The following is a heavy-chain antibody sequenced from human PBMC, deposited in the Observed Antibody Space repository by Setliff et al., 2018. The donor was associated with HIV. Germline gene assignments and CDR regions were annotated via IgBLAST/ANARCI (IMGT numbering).Heavy chain of an antibody. CDR1: GGSISSYY. Sequence: SETLSLTCTLSGGSISSYYWSWIRQPPGKGLEWIGYINTSGTTNYNPSLKSRVTISVDTSKNQFSLKLSSVTAADTAVYYCARHSGVASPNWFDPWGQGTLVTVS. CDR2: INTSGTT. V-gene: IGHV4-4*09. D-gene: IGHD3-10*01. J-gene: IGHJ5*02. CDR3: ARHSGVASPNWFDP.